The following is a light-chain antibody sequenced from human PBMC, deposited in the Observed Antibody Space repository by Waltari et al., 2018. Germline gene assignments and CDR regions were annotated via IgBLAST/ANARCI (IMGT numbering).Light chain of an antibody. CDR1: SRYVGGYNY. V-gene: IGLV2-14*01. CDR2: AVS. CDR3: SSYTSSSTLV. J-gene: IGLJ3*02. Sequence: QSALTQPASVSGSPGQSLTTPCTGTSRYVGGYNYVSWYQQHPGNAPKRMIYAVSHRPSGVSNRFSGSKSGNTASLTISGLQAEDEADYYCSSYTSSSTLVFGGGTKLTVL.